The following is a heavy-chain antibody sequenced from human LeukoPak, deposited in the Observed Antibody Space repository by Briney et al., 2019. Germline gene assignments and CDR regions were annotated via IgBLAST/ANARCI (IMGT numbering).Heavy chain of an antibody. J-gene: IGHJ4*02. CDR3: ATGNY. Sequence: SGGFLRLSCAASGFTFNTYAMSWVRQAPGKGLEWVSGISGSGFSTYYADSVKGRFTISRDNSKNTLYLQMNSLRAEDTAVYYCATGNYWGQGTLVTVSS. CDR2: ISGSGFST. V-gene: IGHV3-23*01. CDR1: GFTFNTYA. D-gene: IGHD1-14*01.